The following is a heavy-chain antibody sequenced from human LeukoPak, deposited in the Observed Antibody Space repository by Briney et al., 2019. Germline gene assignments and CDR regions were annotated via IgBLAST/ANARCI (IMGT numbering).Heavy chain of an antibody. V-gene: IGHV6-1*01. Sequence: SQTLSLTCAISGDSVSSNYATWSWVRQSPSRGLEWLGRTYYRSKWYNDYAVSVKSRITINPDTSKSQFSLQLNSVTPEDTAVYYCARSHCSSTSCYRRYYFDYWGQGTLVTVSS. CDR3: ARSHCSSTSCYRRYYFDY. J-gene: IGHJ4*02. CDR2: TYYRSKWYN. CDR1: GDSVSSNYAT. D-gene: IGHD2-2*01.